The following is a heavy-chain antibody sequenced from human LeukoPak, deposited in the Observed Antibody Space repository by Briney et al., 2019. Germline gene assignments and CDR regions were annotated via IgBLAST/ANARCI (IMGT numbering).Heavy chain of an antibody. CDR2: INTNNGGA. CDR1: GYTFTGYY. J-gene: IGHJ4*02. V-gene: IGHV1-2*02. CDR3: ARDLGGSHDY. D-gene: IGHD2-15*01. Sequence: ASVKVSCKASGYTFTGYYMYWVRQAPGQGPEWVAWINTNNGGAKYAQNLQGRVTVTRDTSISTVYMELNSLRSDDTAVYYCARDLGGSHDYWGQGTLVTVSS.